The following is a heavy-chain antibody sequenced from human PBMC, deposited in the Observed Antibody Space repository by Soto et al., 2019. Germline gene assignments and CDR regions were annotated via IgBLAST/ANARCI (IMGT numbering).Heavy chain of an antibody. CDR3: ARSWGVYYSSTSCYSPWFDP. Sequence: LRLSCAASGFTFSSYEMNWVRQAPGKGLEWVSYISSSGSPIYYADSVRGRFTISRDNAKNSLYLQMNSLRAEDTAVYYCARSWGVYYSSTSCYSPWFDPWGQGTLVTVSS. D-gene: IGHD2-2*02. J-gene: IGHJ5*02. CDR1: GFTFSSYE. CDR2: ISSSGSPI. V-gene: IGHV3-48*03.